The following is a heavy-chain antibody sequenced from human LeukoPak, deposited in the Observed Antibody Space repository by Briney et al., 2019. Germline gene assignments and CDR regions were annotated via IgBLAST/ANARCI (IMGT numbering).Heavy chain of an antibody. Sequence: ASVKVSCKASGYTFTGYYMHWVRQAPGQGLEWMGIIYPSGGSTTYAQKFQGRVTMTRDMSTSTVYMELSSLRSEDTAVYYCAIGYCRGGSCDDEPGNAFDIWGQGTMVAVSS. CDR1: GYTFTGYY. V-gene: IGHV1-46*01. J-gene: IGHJ3*02. CDR3: AIGYCRGGSCDDEPGNAFDI. CDR2: IYPSGGST. D-gene: IGHD2-15*01.